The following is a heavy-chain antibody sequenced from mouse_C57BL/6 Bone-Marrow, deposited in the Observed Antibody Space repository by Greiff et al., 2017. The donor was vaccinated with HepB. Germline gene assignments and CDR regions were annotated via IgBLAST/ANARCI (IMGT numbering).Heavy chain of an antibody. CDR2: IDPNSGGT. Sequence: VQLQQPGAELVKPGASVKLSCKASGYTFTSYWMHWVKQRPGRGLEWIGRIDPNSGGTKYNEKFKSKATLTVDKPSSTAYMQLSSLTSEDSAVYYCARWDFTTVVGRGYFDVWGTGTTVTVSS. CDR3: ARWDFTTVVGRGYFDV. CDR1: GYTFTSYW. V-gene: IGHV1-72*01. D-gene: IGHD1-1*01. J-gene: IGHJ1*03.